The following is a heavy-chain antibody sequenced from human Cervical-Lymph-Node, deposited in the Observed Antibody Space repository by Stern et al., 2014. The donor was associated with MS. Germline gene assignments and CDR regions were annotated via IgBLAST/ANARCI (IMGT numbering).Heavy chain of an antibody. CDR2: IYYSGST. D-gene: IGHD6-13*01. V-gene: IGHV4-39*01. J-gene: IGHJ4*02. Sequence: QLQLQESGPGLVKPSETLSLTCTVSGGSISSSSYYWGWIRQPPGKGLEWIGSIYYSGSTYYNPSLKSRVTISVDTSKNQFSLKLSSVTAADTAVYYCARHVRDSSSWYGKGRDYWGQGTLVTVSS. CDR3: ARHVRDSSSWYGKGRDY. CDR1: GGSISSSSYY.